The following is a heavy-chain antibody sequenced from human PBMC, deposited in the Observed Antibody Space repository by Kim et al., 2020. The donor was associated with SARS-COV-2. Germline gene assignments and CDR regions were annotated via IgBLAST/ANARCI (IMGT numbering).Heavy chain of an antibody. CDR3: ARNIYSYGYSGM. Sequence: GGSLRLSCAASGFTFSSYSMNWVRQAPGKGLEWVSSISSSSSYIYYADSVKGRFTISRDNAKNSLYLQMNSLRAEDTAVYYCARNIYSYGYSGMWGQGTLVTVSS. D-gene: IGHD5-18*01. J-gene: IGHJ4*02. V-gene: IGHV3-21*01. CDR1: GFTFSSYS. CDR2: ISSSSSYI.